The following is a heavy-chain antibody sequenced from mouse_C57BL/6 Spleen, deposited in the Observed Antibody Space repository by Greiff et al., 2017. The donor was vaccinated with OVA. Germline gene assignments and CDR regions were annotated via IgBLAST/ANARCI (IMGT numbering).Heavy chain of an antibody. CDR3: ARSDYDYNYFDY. CDR2: IYPRSGNT. J-gene: IGHJ2*01. Sequence: QVQLQQSGAELARPGASVTLSCKASGYTFTSYGISWVKQRTGQGLEWIGEIYPRSGNTYYNQKFKGKATLTADKSSSTAYMELRSLTSEDSAVYFCARSDYDYNYFDYWGQGTTLTVSS. CDR1: GYTFTSYG. D-gene: IGHD2-4*01. V-gene: IGHV1-81*01.